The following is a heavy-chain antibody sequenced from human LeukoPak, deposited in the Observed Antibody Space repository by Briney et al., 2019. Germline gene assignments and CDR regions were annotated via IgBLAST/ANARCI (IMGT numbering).Heavy chain of an antibody. Sequence: GASVKVSCKASGYTFATSGISWVRRALGQGLEWMGWISAYNGQTNYAQKVQGRVTMTTDTSTKTAYMELRSLGSDDTALYYCAGVAGFYWNSDSFDYWGQGTQVTVS. CDR3: AGVAGFYWNSDSFDY. CDR2: ISAYNGQT. D-gene: IGHD1-7*01. J-gene: IGHJ4*02. V-gene: IGHV1-18*01. CDR1: GYTFATSG.